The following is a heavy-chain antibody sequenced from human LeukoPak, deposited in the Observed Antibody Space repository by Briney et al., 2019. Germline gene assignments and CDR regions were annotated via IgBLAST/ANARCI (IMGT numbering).Heavy chain of an antibody. J-gene: IGHJ5*02. CDR3: ARAYS. V-gene: IGHV3-7*04. CDR2: IKEDGSKE. CDR1: GSTFSSNW. D-gene: IGHD2-21*01. Sequence: GGSLRLSCAASGSTFSSNWMSWVRQAPGKGLEWVANIKEDGSKENYEDSVKGRFTISRDNAKNSLYLQMSSLRAEDTAVYYCARAYSWGQGTRVTVSS.